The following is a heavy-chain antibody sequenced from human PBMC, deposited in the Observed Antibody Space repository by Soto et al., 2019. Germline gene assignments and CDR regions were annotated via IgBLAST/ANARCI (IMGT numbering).Heavy chain of an antibody. CDR3: AKTPKYGSGSYHDY. V-gene: IGHV3-23*01. J-gene: IGHJ4*02. D-gene: IGHD3-10*01. CDR1: GFTFSSYA. Sequence: GGSLRLSCAASGFTFSSYAMSWVRQAPGKGLEWVSAISGSGGSTYYADSVKGRFTISRDNSKNTLYLQMSSLRAEDTAVYYCAKTPKYGSGSYHDYWGQGTLVTVSS. CDR2: ISGSGGST.